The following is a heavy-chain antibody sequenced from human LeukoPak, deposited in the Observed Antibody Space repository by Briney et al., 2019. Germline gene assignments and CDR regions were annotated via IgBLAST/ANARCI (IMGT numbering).Heavy chain of an antibody. V-gene: IGHV4-39*01. CDR2: IYYSGST. CDR3: ATRIYSSGWYRVFDI. D-gene: IGHD6-19*01. CDR1: GGSISSSSYY. J-gene: IGHJ3*02. Sequence: PSETLSLTCTVSGGSISSSSYYWGWIRQPPGKGLEWIGSIYYSGSTYYNPSLKSRVTISVDTSKNQFSLKLSSVTAADTAVYYCATRIYSSGWYRVFDIWGQGTMVTVSS.